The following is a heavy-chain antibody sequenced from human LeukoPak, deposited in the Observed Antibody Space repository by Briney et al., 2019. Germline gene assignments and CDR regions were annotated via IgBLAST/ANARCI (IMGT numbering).Heavy chain of an antibody. V-gene: IGHV1-2*02. CDR2: INPNSGGT. J-gene: IGHJ5*02. CDR1: GYTFTGYY. CDR3: ARDVWGSYRTLLNLGPSNWFDP. Sequence: ASVKVSCKASGYTFTGYYIHWVRQAPGQGLEWMGWINPNSGGTKYAQKFQGRVTMTRDTSISTANMELSRLRSDDTAVYYCARDVWGSYRTLLNLGPSNWFDPWGQGTLVTVSS. D-gene: IGHD3-16*02.